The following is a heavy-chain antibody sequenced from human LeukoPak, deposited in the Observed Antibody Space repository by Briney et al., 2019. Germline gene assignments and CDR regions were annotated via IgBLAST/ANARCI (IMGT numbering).Heavy chain of an antibody. CDR2: ISAYNGNT. CDR1: GYTFTSYG. CDR3: ARDIGHCSGGSCPRGRVDAFDI. D-gene: IGHD2-15*01. Sequence: ASVKVSCKASGYTFTSYGISWVRQAPGQGLEWMGWISAYNGNTNYAQKLQGRVTMTTDTSTSTAYMELRSLRSDDTAVYYCARDIGHCSGGSCPRGRVDAFDIWGQGTVVTVSS. J-gene: IGHJ3*02. V-gene: IGHV1-18*01.